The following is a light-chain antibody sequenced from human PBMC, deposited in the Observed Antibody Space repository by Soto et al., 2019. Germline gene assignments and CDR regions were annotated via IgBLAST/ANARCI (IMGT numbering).Light chain of an antibody. CDR2: EST. Sequence: DIHMTQSPSSLSASVGDTVIITCRASQNVRSYLNWYQQKSGNAPKLLIYESTNLESGVPSRFSGDGFGTDFTLTISSLHPEDFASYYCQQSFFAPPTFGRGTKVEI. CDR1: QNVRSY. V-gene: IGKV1-39*01. CDR3: QQSFFAPPT. J-gene: IGKJ1*01.